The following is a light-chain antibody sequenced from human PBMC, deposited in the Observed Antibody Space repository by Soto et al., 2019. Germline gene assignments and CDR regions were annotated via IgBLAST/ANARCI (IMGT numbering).Light chain of an antibody. J-gene: IGKJ1*01. V-gene: IGKV3-15*01. Sequence: EIVMTQSPATLSVSPGERATLSCRASQSVSSNLAWYQQKPGQAPRLLMYGASTRATGIPARFSGSGSGTEFTLTISSLQSEDFAVYHCQQYNDWPRTFGQGTKVGIK. CDR1: QSVSSN. CDR2: GAS. CDR3: QQYNDWPRT.